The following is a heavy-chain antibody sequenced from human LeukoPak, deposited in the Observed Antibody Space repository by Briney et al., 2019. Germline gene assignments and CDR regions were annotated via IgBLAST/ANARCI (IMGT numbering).Heavy chain of an antibody. CDR3: ARTPWSSGWEDY. D-gene: IGHD6-19*01. J-gene: IGHJ4*02. CDR2: INTDGSST. CDR1: GFTFSSYW. V-gene: IGHV3-74*01. Sequence: PGGSLRLSCAASGFTFSSYWMHWVRQAPGKGLVWVSRINTDGSSTSYADSVKGRLTISRDNAKNTLYLQMNSLRAEDTAVYYCARTPWSSGWEDYWGQGTLVTVSS.